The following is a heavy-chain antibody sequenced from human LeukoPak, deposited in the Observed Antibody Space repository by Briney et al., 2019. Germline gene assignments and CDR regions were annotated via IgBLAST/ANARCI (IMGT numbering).Heavy chain of an antibody. CDR2: IYASGTT. Sequence: SETLSLTCTVSGGSLSSSFWSWIRQPAGKGLEWIGRIYASGTTNYNPSLKSRVTMSVDTSKNQFSLKLSSVTAADTAVYYCARGRFGELSGSSEYYFDYWGQGTLVTVSS. V-gene: IGHV4-4*07. CDR1: GGSLSSSF. J-gene: IGHJ4*02. D-gene: IGHD3-10*01. CDR3: ARGRFGELSGSSEYYFDY.